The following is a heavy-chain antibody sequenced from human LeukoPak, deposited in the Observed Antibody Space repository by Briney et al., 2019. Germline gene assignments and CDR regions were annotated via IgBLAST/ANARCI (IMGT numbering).Heavy chain of an antibody. CDR2: IYHSGSA. J-gene: IGHJ5*02. V-gene: IGHV4-38-2*02. CDR1: GYSISSGYQ. D-gene: IGHD2-2*01. CDR3: ARDPRWLTPDCTSTSCYENYFDP. Sequence: SQTLSLTCGVSGYSISSGYQWAWIRQSPGKGPEWLGSIYHSGSAHYNPSRKSLVTISVETSKNQFSLNMCSVTAADTALYYCARDPRWLTPDCTSTSCYENYFDPWGQGNLVTVSS.